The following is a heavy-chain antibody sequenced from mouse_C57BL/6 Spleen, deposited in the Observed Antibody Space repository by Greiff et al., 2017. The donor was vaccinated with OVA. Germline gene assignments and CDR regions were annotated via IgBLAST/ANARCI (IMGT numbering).Heavy chain of an antibody. CDR3: ARSAYYSNYLDY. Sequence: QVQLQQPGAELVRPGSSVKLSCKASGYTFTSYWMHWVKQRPIQGLEWIGNIDPSDSETHYNQKFKDKDTLTVDKSSSTAYMQLSSLTSEDSAVYYCARSAYYSNYLDYWGQGTTLTVSS. D-gene: IGHD2-5*01. J-gene: IGHJ2*01. V-gene: IGHV1-52*01. CDR2: IDPSDSET. CDR1: GYTFTSYW.